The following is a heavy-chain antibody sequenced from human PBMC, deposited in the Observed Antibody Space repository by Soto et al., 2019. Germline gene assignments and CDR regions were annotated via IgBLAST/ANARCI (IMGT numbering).Heavy chain of an antibody. Sequence: PGESLKISCQGSGYRFANYWIGWVRQMPGKGLEWMGIIYPGDSDTRYSPSFQGHVTISADESISTAYLQWSSLKASDTAIYFCARAPSHGWFQHFDYWGQGTLVTVSS. J-gene: IGHJ4*01. V-gene: IGHV5-51*01. D-gene: IGHD6-19*01. CDR2: IYPGDSDT. CDR3: ARAPSHGWFQHFDY. CDR1: GYRFANYW.